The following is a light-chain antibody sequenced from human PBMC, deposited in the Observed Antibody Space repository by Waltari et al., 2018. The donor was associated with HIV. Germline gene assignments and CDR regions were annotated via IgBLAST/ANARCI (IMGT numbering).Light chain of an antibody. V-gene: IGLV1-36*01. CDR3: AAWDDRLNGWV. CDR1: HTHIGTNA. J-gene: IGLJ3*02. Sequence: QSVLTPPPSLSEAPRQRVTISCSGSHTHIGTNAVNWYQQHPGKAPKLLIYYNDLLPSGVSERLSGFRSGTSASLAISGLQSEDGAHYYGAAWDDRLNGWVFGGGTQLTVL. CDR2: YND.